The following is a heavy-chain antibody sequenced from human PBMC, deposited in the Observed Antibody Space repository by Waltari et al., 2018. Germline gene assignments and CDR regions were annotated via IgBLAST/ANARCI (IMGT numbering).Heavy chain of an antibody. CDR1: GGSFSGYY. J-gene: IGHJ4*02. CDR2: IHPSGST. CDR3: ARGLDNAKIGY. D-gene: IGHD1-20*01. Sequence: QVQLQQWGAGLLKSSETLSLTCPVHGGSFSGYYGDWIRQTPGKELEWIGEIHPSGSTDYKSSLQSRVTILLDTSKTQLSLKLTSVTAADTAVYYCARGLDNAKIGYWGQGTLVTVSS. V-gene: IGHV4-34*01.